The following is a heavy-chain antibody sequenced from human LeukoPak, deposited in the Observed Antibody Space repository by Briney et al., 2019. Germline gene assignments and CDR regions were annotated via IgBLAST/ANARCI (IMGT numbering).Heavy chain of an antibody. CDR2: IYYSGST. Sequence: PSETLSLTCTVSGGSISSYYWSWIRQPPGKGLEWIGYIYYSGSTNYNPSLKSRVTISVDTSKNQFSLKLSSVTAADTAVYYCARRRIAAAGTLFADYWGQGTLVTVSS. D-gene: IGHD6-13*01. CDR1: GGSISSYY. V-gene: IGHV4-59*08. J-gene: IGHJ4*02. CDR3: ARRRIAAAGTLFADY.